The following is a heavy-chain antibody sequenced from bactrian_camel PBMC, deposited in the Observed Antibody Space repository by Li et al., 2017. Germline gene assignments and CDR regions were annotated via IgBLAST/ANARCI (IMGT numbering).Heavy chain of an antibody. CDR2: INTRYGVT. J-gene: IGHJ4*01. CDR1: SATYSPSC. D-gene: IGHD3*01. V-gene: IGHV3S1*01. CDR3: ANGINMGWSLNY. Sequence: HVQLVESGGGSVQAGESLRLACAADSATYSPSCMAWFRQAPGKEREGVARINTRYGVTYYADSVKGRFTISRDNAKNTLYLQLNSLKTEDTAMYYCANGINMGWSLNYWGQGTQVTVS.